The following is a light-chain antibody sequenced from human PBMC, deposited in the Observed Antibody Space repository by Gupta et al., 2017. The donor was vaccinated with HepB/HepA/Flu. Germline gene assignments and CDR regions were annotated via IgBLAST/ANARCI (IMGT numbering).Light chain of an antibody. CDR2: RVS. V-gene: IGKV2-30*01. J-gene: IGKJ2*01. Sequence: DAVFPQSPLSLPVTLGQSASISCRSSQILLFSDGNTFLHWFQQKPGQSPRLLIYRVSNRDSGVPDRFSGSGSGTDFTLKISRVEAEDVGVYYCMQGIQSLFSFGEGTKVEIK. CDR1: QILLFSDGNTF. CDR3: MQGIQSLFS.